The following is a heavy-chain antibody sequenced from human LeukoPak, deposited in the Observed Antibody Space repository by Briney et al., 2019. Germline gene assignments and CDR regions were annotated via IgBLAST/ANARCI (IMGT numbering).Heavy chain of an antibody. CDR2: INHSGST. D-gene: IGHD6-6*01. J-gene: IGHJ6*03. Sequence: SETLSLTCTVSGGSISSYYWSWIRQPPGKGLEWIGEINHSGSTNYNPSLKSRVTISVDTSKNQFSLKLSSVTAADTAVYYCARYSSPSGNNYYMDVWGKGTTVTVSS. CDR1: GGSISSYY. CDR3: ARYSSPSGNNYYMDV. V-gene: IGHV4-34*01.